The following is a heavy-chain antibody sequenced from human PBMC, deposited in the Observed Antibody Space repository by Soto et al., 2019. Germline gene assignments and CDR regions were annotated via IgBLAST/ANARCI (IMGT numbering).Heavy chain of an antibody. D-gene: IGHD5-18*01. J-gene: IGHJ4*02. CDR1: GYIFRTSW. CDR3: ARSGGYAYESTIPEHLFDY. Sequence: GESLKISCKGSGYIFRTSWIGWVRQMPGKGLEWMGVIYPSDSDTKYSPSFEGQIIMSVDMSISTAYLQLNSLKASDTATYFCARSGGYAYESTIPEHLFDYWGQGSLVTVSS. CDR2: IYPSDSDT. V-gene: IGHV5-51*01.